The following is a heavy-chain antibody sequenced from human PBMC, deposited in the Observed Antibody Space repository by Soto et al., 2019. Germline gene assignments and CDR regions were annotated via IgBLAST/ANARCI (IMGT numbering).Heavy chain of an antibody. Sequence: GGSLRLSCAASGFTFSSYGMHWVRQAPGKGLEWVAVIWYDGSNKYYADSVKGRFTISRDNAKNSLYLQMNSLRAEDTAVYYCARDRVGTTRDKAPDFWGQGTLVTVSS. D-gene: IGHD1-26*01. CDR1: GFTFSSYG. J-gene: IGHJ4*02. CDR2: IWYDGSNK. V-gene: IGHV3-33*01. CDR3: ARDRVGTTRDKAPDF.